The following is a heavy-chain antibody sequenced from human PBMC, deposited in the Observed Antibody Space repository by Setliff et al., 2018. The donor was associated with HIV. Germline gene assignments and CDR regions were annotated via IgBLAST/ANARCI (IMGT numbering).Heavy chain of an antibody. D-gene: IGHD6-6*01. CDR2: IFTSGST. Sequence: SETLSLTCTVSGDSINSGSYYWSWIRQPAGEGLEWIGHIFTSGSTTYNPSLKSRVTISVDTSNNQFSLKLSSVTAADTAVYYCARGGGTSSPIDYHYYIDVWGKGTTVTVSS. CDR1: GDSINSGSYY. J-gene: IGHJ6*03. CDR3: ARGGGTSSPIDYHYYIDV. V-gene: IGHV4-61*09.